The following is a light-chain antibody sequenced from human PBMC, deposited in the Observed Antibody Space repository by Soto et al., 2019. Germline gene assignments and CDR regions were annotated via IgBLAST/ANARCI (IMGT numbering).Light chain of an antibody. Sequence: DIQMTQSPSTLSASVVDSVTITCRASQSISGWLAWYQQKPGKAPKILIYDASNLERGLPSRSSGSGSGTEFTLTNGSLRPDDLATYYCQQYDSLPWSFCQGTKVAIK. CDR3: QQYDSLPWS. CDR1: QSISGW. CDR2: DAS. J-gene: IGKJ1*01. V-gene: IGKV1-5*01.